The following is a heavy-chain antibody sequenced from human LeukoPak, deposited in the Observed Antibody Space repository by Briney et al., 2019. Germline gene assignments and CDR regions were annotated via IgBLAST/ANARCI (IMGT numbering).Heavy chain of an antibody. CDR2: ISGSGDTT. CDR1: GFTFSSYA. D-gene: IGHD2-15*01. J-gene: IGHJ6*03. CDR3: AKDTTAWWYHRAYMDV. Sequence: GRSLRLSCAASGFTFSSYAMSWVRQAPGGGLEWVSAISGSGDTTYHADSVKGRFTISRDNSENRLSLQMDSLRAEDTAVYFCAKDTTAWWYHRAYMDVWGKGTTVTVSS. V-gene: IGHV3-23*01.